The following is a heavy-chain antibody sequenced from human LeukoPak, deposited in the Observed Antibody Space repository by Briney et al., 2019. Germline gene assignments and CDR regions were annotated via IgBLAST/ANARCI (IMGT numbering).Heavy chain of an antibody. Sequence: PGRSLRLSCAASGFTFDDYAMHWVRHAPGKGLEWVSGISWNSGSIGYADSVKGRFTISRDNAKNSLYLQMNSLRAEDTALYYYVSSWSLDYWGQGTLVTVSS. CDR1: GFTFDDYA. CDR2: ISWNSGSI. D-gene: IGHD6-13*01. CDR3: VSSWSLDY. J-gene: IGHJ4*02. V-gene: IGHV3-9*01.